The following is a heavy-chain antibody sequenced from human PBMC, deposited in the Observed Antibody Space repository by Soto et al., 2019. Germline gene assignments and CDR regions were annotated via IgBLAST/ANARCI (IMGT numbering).Heavy chain of an antibody. D-gene: IGHD6-19*01. CDR1: GYTFTTFA. J-gene: IGHJ5*02. V-gene: IGHV1-3*04. CDR3: ARDSTGWYRGWFDP. Sequence: QVHLAQSGAEVQKPGASMNLSCKASGYTFTTFAMHWLRQAPGQRPEWMGWINTANGDTKYSETLQGRITITRDTSARMVYMDLRSLTSEDTAVYFCARDSTGWYRGWFDPWGQGTRVTVSS. CDR2: INTANGDT.